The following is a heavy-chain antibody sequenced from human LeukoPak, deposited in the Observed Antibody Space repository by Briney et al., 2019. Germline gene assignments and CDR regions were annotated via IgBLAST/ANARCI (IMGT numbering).Heavy chain of an antibody. J-gene: IGHJ4*02. D-gene: IGHD1-26*01. Sequence: SETLSLTCAVYGGSFSGYFWEWIRQPPGKGLEWIGEINHSGTSNSNPSLKTRATISVDTSKNQFSLKLRSVTAADTAVYYCARHRIVGVAVYYFDYWGQGTLVTVSS. CDR3: ARHRIVGVAVYYFDY. CDR2: INHSGTS. CDR1: GGSFSGYF. V-gene: IGHV4-34*01.